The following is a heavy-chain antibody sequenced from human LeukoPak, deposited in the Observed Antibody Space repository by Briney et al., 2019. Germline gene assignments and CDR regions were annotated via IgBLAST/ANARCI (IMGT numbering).Heavy chain of an antibody. CDR3: ARDLEEMATILHGDAFDI. J-gene: IGHJ3*02. V-gene: IGHV3-11*01. CDR2: ISSSGSTI. CDR1: GFTFSDYY. D-gene: IGHD5-24*01. Sequence: GGSLRLSCAASGFTFSDYYMSWIRQAPGKGLEWVSYISSSGSTIYYADSVKGRFTISRDNAKNSLYLQMNSLRAEDTAVYYCARDLEEMATILHGDAFDIWGQGTMVTVSS.